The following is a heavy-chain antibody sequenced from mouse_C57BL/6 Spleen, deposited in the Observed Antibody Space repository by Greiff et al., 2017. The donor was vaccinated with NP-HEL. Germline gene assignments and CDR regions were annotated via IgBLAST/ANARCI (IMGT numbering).Heavy chain of an antibody. V-gene: IGHV14-4*01. Sequence: EVQLQQSGAELVRPGASVKLSCTASGFNIKDDYMHWVKQRPEQGLEWIGWIDPENGDTEYASKFQGKATITADTSSNTAYLQLSSLTSEDTAVYYCTQITTVVSKLWGQGTTLTVSS. CDR2: IDPENGDT. CDR3: TQITTVVSKL. D-gene: IGHD1-1*01. J-gene: IGHJ2*01. CDR1: GFNIKDDY.